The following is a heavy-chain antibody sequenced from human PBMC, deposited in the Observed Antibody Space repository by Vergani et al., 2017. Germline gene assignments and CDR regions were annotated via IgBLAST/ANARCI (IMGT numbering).Heavy chain of an antibody. D-gene: IGHD6-13*01. CDR1: GGSISSSNW. J-gene: IGHJ5*02. V-gene: IGHV4-4*02. Sequence: QVQLQESGPGLVKPSGTLSLTCAVSGGSISSSNWWSWVRQPPGKGLEWIGEIYHSWSTNYNPSLKSRVTISVDKSKNQFSLKLSSVTAADTAVYYCARDPYSSSGPHEAGLRPWGQGTLVTVSS. CDR3: ARDPYSSSGPHEAGLRP. CDR2: IYHSWST.